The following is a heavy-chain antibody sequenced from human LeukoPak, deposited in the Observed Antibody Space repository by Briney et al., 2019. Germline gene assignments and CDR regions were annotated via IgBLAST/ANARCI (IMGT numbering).Heavy chain of an antibody. CDR1: GYTFTGYY. Sequence: ASVKVSCKASGYTFTGYYMHWARQAPGQGLEWMVRINPNSGGTNYAQKFQGRVTMTRDTSISTAYMELSRLRSDDTAVYYCARPADITMIVVASRGVDYWGQGTLVTVSS. CDR2: INPNSGGT. V-gene: IGHV1-2*06. J-gene: IGHJ4*02. CDR3: ARPADITMIVVASRGVDY. D-gene: IGHD3-22*01.